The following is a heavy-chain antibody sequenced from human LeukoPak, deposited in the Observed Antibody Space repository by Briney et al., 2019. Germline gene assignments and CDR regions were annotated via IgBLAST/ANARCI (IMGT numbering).Heavy chain of an antibody. V-gene: IGHV3-74*01. CDR1: GFMFSSYA. D-gene: IGHD3-22*01. J-gene: IGHJ5*02. CDR2: INSDGINT. Sequence: GGSLRLSCAASGFMFSSYAMSWVRQAPGKGLVWVSRINSDGINTSYADSVKGRFTISRDNAKNTLNLQMNSLRAEDTAVYYCARDLGQYYDTSDNWFDPWGQGTLVTVSS. CDR3: ARDLGQYYDTSDNWFDP.